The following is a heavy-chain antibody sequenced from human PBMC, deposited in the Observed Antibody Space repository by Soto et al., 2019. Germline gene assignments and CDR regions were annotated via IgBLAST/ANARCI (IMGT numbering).Heavy chain of an antibody. CDR1: GFNFGHYG. D-gene: IGHD6-19*01. V-gene: IGHV3-33*01. J-gene: IGHJ4*02. CDR3: VRGVGSGFYYFDN. CDR2: IWYDGSEE. Sequence: QVQLVESGGGVVQPGKSLRLSCAASGFNFGHYGMRWVRQAPGKGLEWVAVIWYDGSEEYYIDAVKGRFTVSRDNSKSTLYLQMNNVRADDTAMYYCVRGVGSGFYYFDNWGQGTRVTVSS.